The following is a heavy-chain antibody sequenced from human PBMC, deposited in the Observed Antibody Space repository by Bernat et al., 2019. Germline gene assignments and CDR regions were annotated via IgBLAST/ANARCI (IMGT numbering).Heavy chain of an antibody. V-gene: IGHV3-64*01. D-gene: IGHD5-12*01. CDR3: ARDKDGGYAFDH. Sequence: VQLVESGGCLVKPGGSLRLSCAASGFMFTKYAMHWVRQAPGKGPEYLSSILGSGDSTQYANSVKGRFIISRDNSKNTLYLHMGSLRPDDMAVYYCARDKDGGYAFDHWGQGTLVTVSS. J-gene: IGHJ4*02. CDR2: ILGSGDST. CDR1: GFMFTKYA.